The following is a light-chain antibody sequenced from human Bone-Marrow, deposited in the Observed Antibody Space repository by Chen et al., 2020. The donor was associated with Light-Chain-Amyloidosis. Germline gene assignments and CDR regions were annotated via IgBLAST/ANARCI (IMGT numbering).Light chain of an antibody. CDR2: DDR. V-gene: IGLV3-21*02. J-gene: IGLJ3*02. Sequence: SYVLTQPSSVSVAPGQTAPIACGGNNIGSTSVHWYQQTPGQAPLLVVYDDRARPSVIPERLSGCNSGNTATLTISRVEAGDEADYYCQVWDGSSDRPVFGGGTKLTVL. CDR3: QVWDGSSDRPV. CDR1: NIGSTS.